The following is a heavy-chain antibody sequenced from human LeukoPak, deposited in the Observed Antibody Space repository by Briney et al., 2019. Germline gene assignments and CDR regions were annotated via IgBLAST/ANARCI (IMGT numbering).Heavy chain of an antibody. Sequence: ASVKVSCKASGYTFTSYGISWVRQAPGQGLEWVGWISAYNGNTNYAQKLQGRVTMTTDTSTSTAYMELRSLRSDDTAVYYCARGGRPYYDFWSGYDAFDIWGQGTMVTVSS. CDR1: GYTFTSYG. D-gene: IGHD3-3*01. CDR2: ISAYNGNT. CDR3: ARGGRPYYDFWSGYDAFDI. J-gene: IGHJ3*02. V-gene: IGHV1-18*01.